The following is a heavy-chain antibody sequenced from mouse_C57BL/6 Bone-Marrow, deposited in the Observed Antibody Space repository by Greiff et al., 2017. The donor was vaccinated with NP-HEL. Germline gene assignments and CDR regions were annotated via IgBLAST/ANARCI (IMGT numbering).Heavy chain of an antibody. J-gene: IGHJ3*01. D-gene: IGHD1-1*01. CDR1: GFNIKDDY. Sequence: VQLQQSGAELVRPGASVTLSCTASGFNIKDDYMHWVKQRPEQGLEWIGWIDPENGDTEYASKFQGKATITADTSSNTAYLQLSSLTSEDTAVYYCTPYYYVFAYWGQGTLVTVSA. CDR2: IDPENGDT. CDR3: TPYYYVFAY. V-gene: IGHV14-4*01.